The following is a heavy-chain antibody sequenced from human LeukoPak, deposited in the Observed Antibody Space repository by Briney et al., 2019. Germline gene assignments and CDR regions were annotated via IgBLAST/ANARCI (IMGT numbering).Heavy chain of an antibody. D-gene: IGHD3-3*01. CDR3: ARDRGTYYDFWSGLCDAFDI. J-gene: IGHJ3*02. Sequence: GGSLRLSCAASGFTFSSYWMSWVRQAPGKGLEWVANIKQDGSEKYYVDSVKGRFTISRDNAKNSLYLQMNSLRAEDTAVYYCARDRGTYYDFWSGLCDAFDIWGQGTMVTVSS. V-gene: IGHV3-7*01. CDR1: GFTFSSYW. CDR2: IKQDGSEK.